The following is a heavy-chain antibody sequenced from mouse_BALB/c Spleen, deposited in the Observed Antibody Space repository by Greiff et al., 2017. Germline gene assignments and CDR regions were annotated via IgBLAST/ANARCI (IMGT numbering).Heavy chain of an antibody. D-gene: IGHD2-1*01. J-gene: IGHJ4*01. CDR3: ARDVGNIYAMDY. CDR2: ISSGSSTI. V-gene: IGHV5-17*02. Sequence: EVQLVESGGGLVQPGGSRKLSCAASGFTFSSFGMHWVRQAPEKGLEWVAYISSGSSTIYYADTVKGRFTISRDNPKNTLFLQMTSLRSEDTAMYYCARDVGNIYAMDYWGQGTSVTVSS. CDR1: GFTFSSFG.